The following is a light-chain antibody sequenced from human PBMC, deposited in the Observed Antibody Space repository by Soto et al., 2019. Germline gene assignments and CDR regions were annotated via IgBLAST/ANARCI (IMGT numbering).Light chain of an antibody. CDR3: QQRSNWPRT. CDR1: QSLSSS. V-gene: IGKV3-11*01. J-gene: IGKJ1*01. Sequence: EIVLTQSPATLSLSPGERATLSCWASQSLSSSLDWYQQKPGQPPRLLVYDASNGATGIPARFSGSGSGTDFTLTISSLEPEDFAVYYCQQRSNWPRTFGQGTKVEIK. CDR2: DAS.